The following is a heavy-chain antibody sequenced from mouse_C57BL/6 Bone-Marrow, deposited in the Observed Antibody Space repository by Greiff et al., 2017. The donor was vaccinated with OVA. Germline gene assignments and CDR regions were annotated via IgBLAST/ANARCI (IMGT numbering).Heavy chain of an antibody. D-gene: IGHD2-3*01. J-gene: IGHJ2*01. Sequence: EVKLMESGGGLVKPGGSLKLSCAASGFTFSSYAMSWVRQTPEKRLEWVATISDGGSYTYYPDNVKGRFTISRDNAKNNLYLQMSHLKSEDTAMYYCARGWLLRRSFDYWGQGTTLTVSS. CDR1: GFTFSSYA. V-gene: IGHV5-4*03. CDR2: ISDGGSYT. CDR3: ARGWLLRRSFDY.